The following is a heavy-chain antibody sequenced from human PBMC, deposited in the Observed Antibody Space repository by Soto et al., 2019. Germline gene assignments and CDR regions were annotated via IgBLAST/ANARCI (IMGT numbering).Heavy chain of an antibody. CDR2: VYYSGST. D-gene: IGHD3-3*01. V-gene: IGHV4-39*01. CDR3: VRRAISMGFAWSGFGVGWFDP. Sequence: SETLSLTCTVSGGSISTSSYYWGWIRQPPGKGLEWIGSVYYSGSTYYNPSLKSRLTISVDTSKNQFSLKLGSVTAADTAVYYCVRRAISMGFAWSGFGVGWFDPWGQGTLVTVSS. CDR1: GGSISTSSYY. J-gene: IGHJ5*02.